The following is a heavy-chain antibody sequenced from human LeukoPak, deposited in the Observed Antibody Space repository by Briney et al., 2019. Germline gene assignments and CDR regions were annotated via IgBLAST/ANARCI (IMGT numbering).Heavy chain of an antibody. Sequence: GGSLRLSCAASGMTFDDYAMHWVRRAPGKGLEWVSLISGDGGSTYYADSVKGRFTISRDNSKNSLYLQMTNLGTEDTALYYCEKGFSVLASNHYFYYYGMDVWGQGTTVTVSS. CDR3: EKGFSVLASNHYFYYYGMDV. CDR1: GMTFDDYA. J-gene: IGHJ6*02. V-gene: IGHV3-43*02. CDR2: ISGDGGST. D-gene: IGHD3-3*01.